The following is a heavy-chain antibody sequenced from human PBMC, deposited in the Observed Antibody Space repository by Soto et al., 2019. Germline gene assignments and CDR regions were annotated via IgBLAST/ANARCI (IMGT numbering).Heavy chain of an antibody. CDR2: INSDGSST. CDR3: ARRSSYGDYGYYYYYIDV. V-gene: IGHV3-74*01. Sequence: EVQLVESGGGLVQPGGSLRLSCAASGFTFSSYWMHWVRQAPGTGLVWVSRINSDGSSTSYADSVKGRFTISRDNVNNTLYLNINSLGAEDTAVYYWARRSSYGDYGYYYYYIDVWGKGTTVTVSS. D-gene: IGHD4-17*01. CDR1: GFTFSSYW. J-gene: IGHJ6*03.